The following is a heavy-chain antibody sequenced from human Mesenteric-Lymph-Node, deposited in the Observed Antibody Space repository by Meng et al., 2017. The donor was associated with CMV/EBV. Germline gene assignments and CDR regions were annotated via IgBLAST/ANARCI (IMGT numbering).Heavy chain of an antibody. CDR3: ARDTYYYDSGGYYVGYFDY. D-gene: IGHD3-22*01. CDR2: IYYSGST. V-gene: IGHV4-59*12. Sequence: SETLSLTCTVSGGSISSYYWSWIRQPPGKGLEWIGYIYYSGSTNYNPSLKSRVTISVDTSKNQFSLKLSSVTAADTAVYYCARDTYYYDSGGYYVGYFDYWGQGNLVTVSS. CDR1: GGSISSYY. J-gene: IGHJ4*02.